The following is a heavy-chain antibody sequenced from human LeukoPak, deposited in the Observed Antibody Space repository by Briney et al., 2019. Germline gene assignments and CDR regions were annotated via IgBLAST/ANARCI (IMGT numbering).Heavy chain of an antibody. D-gene: IGHD6-6*01. CDR3: ARADSSIAARLSRSSIFNYYYYMDV. Sequence: PGGSLRLSCAASGFTLISYWMTWVRQAPGKGLEWVANIKQDGSEQYYVDSVKGRFTISRDNAKNSLYLQMNSLRDEDTAVYYCARADSSIAARLSRSSIFNYYYYMDVWGKGTTVTVSS. V-gene: IGHV3-7*01. CDR2: IKQDGSEQ. J-gene: IGHJ6*03. CDR1: GFTLISYW.